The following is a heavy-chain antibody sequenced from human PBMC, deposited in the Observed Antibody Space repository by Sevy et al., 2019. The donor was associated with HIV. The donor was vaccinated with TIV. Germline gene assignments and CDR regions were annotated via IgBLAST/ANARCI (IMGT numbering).Heavy chain of an antibody. Sequence: GGSLRLSCAASGFSFSWYWMSWVRQAPGKGLEWVASIYQDGSEKYYMDSVKGRFTVSRDNAKNSLFLQMNSLRVEDTAVYYCAREGSYGDYMLSYYYGMDVWGQGTTVTVSS. V-gene: IGHV3-7*01. CDR3: AREGSYGDYMLSYYYGMDV. D-gene: IGHD4-17*01. CDR2: IYQDGSEK. CDR1: GFSFSWYW. J-gene: IGHJ6*02.